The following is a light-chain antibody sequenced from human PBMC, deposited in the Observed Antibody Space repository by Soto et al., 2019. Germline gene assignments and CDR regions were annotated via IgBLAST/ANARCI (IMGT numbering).Light chain of an antibody. V-gene: IGKV1-39*01. CDR3: QQTYSTLALT. Sequence: DIQMTQSPFSLAASVGDRVTVSCRSSQSIDTFLNWHRHTPGKAPELLIFGASRLHSGVPSRFSGGGSGTEFTLNISSLQPEDFATYYCQQTYSTLALTFGGGTKVDIK. J-gene: IGKJ4*01. CDR2: GAS. CDR1: QSIDTF.